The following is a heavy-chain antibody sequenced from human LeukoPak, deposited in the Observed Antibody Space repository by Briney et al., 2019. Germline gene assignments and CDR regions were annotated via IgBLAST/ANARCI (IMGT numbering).Heavy chain of an antibody. Sequence: PSETLSLTCTVSGGSISSYYWSWIRQPAGKGLEWIGRIYTSGSTNYNPSLKSRVTMSVDTSKNQFSLKLSSVTAADTAVYYCARDLNDYENNWFDPWGQGTLVTVSS. CDR1: GGSISSYY. CDR3: ARDLNDYENNWFDP. J-gene: IGHJ5*02. D-gene: IGHD4-17*01. CDR2: IYTSGST. V-gene: IGHV4-4*07.